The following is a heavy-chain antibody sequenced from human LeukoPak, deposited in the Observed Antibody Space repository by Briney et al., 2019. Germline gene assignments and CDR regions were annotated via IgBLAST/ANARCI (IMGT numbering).Heavy chain of an antibody. CDR3: ARAYRSSWYANWFDP. CDR2: IYHSGST. D-gene: IGHD6-13*01. Sequence: SETLSLTCTVSGYSISSGYYWGWIRQPPGKGLEWIGSIYHSGSTYYNPPLKSRVTISVDTSKNQFSLKLSSVTAADTAVYFCARAYRSSWYANWFDPWGQGTLVTVSS. J-gene: IGHJ5*02. V-gene: IGHV4-38-2*02. CDR1: GYSISSGYY.